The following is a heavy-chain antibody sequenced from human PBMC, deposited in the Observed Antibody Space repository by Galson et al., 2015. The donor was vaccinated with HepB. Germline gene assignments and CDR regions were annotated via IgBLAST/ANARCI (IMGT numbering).Heavy chain of an antibody. V-gene: IGHV3-30*04. CDR1: GFTFSSYA. J-gene: IGHJ4*02. Sequence: SLRLSCAASGFTFSSYAMHWVRQAPGKGLEWVAVISYDGSNKYYADSVKGRFTISRDNSKNTLYLQMNSLRAEDTAVYCCASPGDQSPPLLWFGELSLDYWGQGTLVTVSS. CDR2: ISYDGSNK. CDR3: ASPGDQSPPLLWFGELSLDY. D-gene: IGHD3-10*01.